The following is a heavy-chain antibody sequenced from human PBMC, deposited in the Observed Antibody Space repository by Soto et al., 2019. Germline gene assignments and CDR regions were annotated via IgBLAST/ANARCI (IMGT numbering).Heavy chain of an antibody. CDR2: ISYDGSNK. CDR1: GFTFSSYA. V-gene: IGHV3-30-3*01. Sequence: QVQLVESGGGVVQPGRSLRLSCAASGFTFSSYAMHWVRQAPGKGLEWVAVISYDGSNKYYADSVKGRFTISRDNSKKTLYLQMNSLRAEDTAVYYCARDQGGSYQTSTPCYWGQGTLVTVSS. CDR3: ARDQGGSYQTSTPCY. J-gene: IGHJ4*02. D-gene: IGHD1-26*01.